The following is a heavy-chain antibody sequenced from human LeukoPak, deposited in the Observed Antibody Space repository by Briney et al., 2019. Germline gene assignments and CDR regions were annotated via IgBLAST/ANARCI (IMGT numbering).Heavy chain of an antibody. V-gene: IGHV3-30*02. CDR3: AKLISPYDY. CDR1: GFTFSTYG. CDR2: IRYDGNNK. Sequence: GGSLRLSCAASGFTFSTYGMHWVRQAPGKGLEWVAFIRYDGNNKYYADSVKGRFTISRDNSKNTLYLQMDSLRAEDTAVYYCAKLISPYDYWGQGTLVLVSS. J-gene: IGHJ4*02.